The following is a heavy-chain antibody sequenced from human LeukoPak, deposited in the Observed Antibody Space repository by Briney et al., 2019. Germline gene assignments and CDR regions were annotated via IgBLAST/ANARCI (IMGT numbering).Heavy chain of an antibody. J-gene: IGHJ4*02. CDR3: ALGMYRSGWRFDY. CDR2: IYPGDSDT. V-gene: IGHV5-51*01. D-gene: IGHD6-19*01. Sequence: GESLKISCEGSGYSFTTYWIGWVRQMPGKGLEWMGIIYPGDSDTRYRPSFQGQVTISADKSISTAYLQWSSLKASDTAMYYCALGMYRSGWRFDYWGQGTLVAVSS. CDR1: GYSFTTYW.